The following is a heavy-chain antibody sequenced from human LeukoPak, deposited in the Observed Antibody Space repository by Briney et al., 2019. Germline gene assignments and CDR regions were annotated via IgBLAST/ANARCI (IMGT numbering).Heavy chain of an antibody. CDR1: GYTFTSYD. CDR2: INPNSGGT. D-gene: IGHD2-15*01. J-gene: IGHJ5*02. Sequence: GASVKVSCKASGYTFTSYDINWVRQATGQGLEWMGWINPNSGGTNYAQKFQGWVTMTRDTSISTAYMELSRLRSDDTAVYYCARERGGYCSGGSCYPNWFDPWGQGTLVTVSS. V-gene: IGHV1-2*04. CDR3: ARERGGYCSGGSCYPNWFDP.